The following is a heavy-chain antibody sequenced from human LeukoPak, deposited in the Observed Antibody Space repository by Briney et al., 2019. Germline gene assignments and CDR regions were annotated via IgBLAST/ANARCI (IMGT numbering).Heavy chain of an antibody. J-gene: IGHJ5*02. Sequence: PSETLSLTCTVSGGSISSYYWSWIRQPPGKGLEWIGYIYYGVSTNYNPSLKSRVTISLDTSKKQISLKVWSVTAADTAIYYCARLLADNWFDPWGQGTLVTVSS. CDR2: IYYGVST. V-gene: IGHV4-59*08. D-gene: IGHD6-13*01. CDR3: ARLLADNWFDP. CDR1: GGSISSYY.